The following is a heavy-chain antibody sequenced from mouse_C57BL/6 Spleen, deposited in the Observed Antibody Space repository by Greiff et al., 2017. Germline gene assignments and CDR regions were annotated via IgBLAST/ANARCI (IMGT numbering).Heavy chain of an antibody. J-gene: IGHJ4*01. CDR2: IYPGNSDT. CDR3: TRPRYYGSSLHAMDY. V-gene: IGHV1-5*01. Sequence: VHVKQSGTVLARPGASVKMSCKTSGYTFTSYWMHWVKQRPGQGLEWIGAIYPGNSDTSYNQKFKGKAKLTAVTSASTAYMELSSLKNEDSAVYYCTRPRYYGSSLHAMDYWGQGTSVTVSS. D-gene: IGHD1-1*01. CDR1: GYTFTSYW.